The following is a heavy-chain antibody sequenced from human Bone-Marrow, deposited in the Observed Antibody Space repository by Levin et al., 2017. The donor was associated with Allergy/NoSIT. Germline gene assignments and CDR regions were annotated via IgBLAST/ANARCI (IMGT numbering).Heavy chain of an antibody. V-gene: IGHV1-69*13. CDR1: GGTFSSYA. CDR3: ARNLQRRWDTAMDLDY. J-gene: IGHJ4*02. D-gene: IGHD5-18*01. CDR2: IIPIFGTA. Sequence: SVKVSCKASGGTFSSYAISWVRQAPGQGLEWMGGIIPIFGTANYTQKFQGRVTITADESTSTAYMELSSLRSEDTAVYYCARNLQRRWDTAMDLDYWGQGTLVTVSS.